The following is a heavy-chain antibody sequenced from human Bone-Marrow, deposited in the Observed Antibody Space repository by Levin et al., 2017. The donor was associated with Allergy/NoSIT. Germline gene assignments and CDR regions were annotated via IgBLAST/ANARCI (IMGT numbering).Heavy chain of an antibody. V-gene: IGHV3-33*01. Sequence: GESLKISCAASGFSFSTYSMHWLRQAPGKGLEWVAVICTGGSHKYNEDSVKGRFTFSRDNSKNTMYLQMNSLRAEDTAVYYCARENSVAGTRPFDYWGQGTLVTVSS. CDR3: ARENSVAGTRPFDY. CDR2: ICTGGSHK. CDR1: GFSFSTYS. J-gene: IGHJ4*02. D-gene: IGHD6-19*01.